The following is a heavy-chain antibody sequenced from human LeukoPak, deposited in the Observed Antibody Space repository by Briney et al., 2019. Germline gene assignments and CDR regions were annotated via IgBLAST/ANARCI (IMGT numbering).Heavy chain of an antibody. CDR2: IYYSGST. Sequence: SETLSLTCTVSGGSTSSYYWSWIRQPPGKGLEWIGYIYYSGSTNYNPSLKSRVTISVDTSKNQFSLKLSSVTAADTAVYYCAGTYYYDSSGYYYAFDYWGQGTLVTVSS. CDR3: AGTYYYDSSGYYYAFDY. J-gene: IGHJ4*02. CDR1: GGSTSSYY. D-gene: IGHD3-22*01. V-gene: IGHV4-59*01.